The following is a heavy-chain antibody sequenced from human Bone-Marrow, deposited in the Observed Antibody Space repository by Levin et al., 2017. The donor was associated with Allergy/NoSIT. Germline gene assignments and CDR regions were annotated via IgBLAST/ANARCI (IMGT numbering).Heavy chain of an antibody. V-gene: IGHV4-61*01. CDR1: GASVRIGNYY. CDR3: AGQIGYFDY. Sequence: SQTLSLTCTVSGASVRIGNYYWTFIRQPPGERLEWIANIYHSGRTDYNPSLKSRVTISVDRSKNQFSLNLSSVTAADTAVYYCAGQIGYFDYWGQGTLVTVSS. CDR2: IYHSGRT. J-gene: IGHJ4*02. D-gene: IGHD2/OR15-2a*01.